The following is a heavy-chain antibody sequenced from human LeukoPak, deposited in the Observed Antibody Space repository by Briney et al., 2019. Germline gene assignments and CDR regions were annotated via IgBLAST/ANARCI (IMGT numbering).Heavy chain of an antibody. CDR1: GFTFSSYW. J-gene: IGHJ4*02. CDR3: VRAGSGFDY. V-gene: IGHV3-74*01. D-gene: IGHD2-15*01. CDR2: IDFETDTT. Sequence: HSGGSLRLSCVASGFTFSSYWMHWVRQAPGKGLEWVSRIDFETDTTTYAGSVKGRFTISRDNTKNTLYLQMDSLRDEDAAVYYCVRAGSGFDYWGQGTLVPVTS.